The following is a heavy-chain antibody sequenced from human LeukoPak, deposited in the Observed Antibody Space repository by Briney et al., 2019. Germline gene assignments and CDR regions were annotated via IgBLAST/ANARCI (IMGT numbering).Heavy chain of an antibody. CDR2: ISSSSSYI. Sequence: GGSLRLSCAASGFTFSSYNMIWVRQAPGKGLEWVSSISSSSSYIYYADSVKGRFTISRDNAKNSLYLQMNSLRAEDTAVYYCARGLGYCSSTSCYDYYYYYMDVWGKGTTVTVSS. V-gene: IGHV3-21*01. CDR1: GFTFSSYN. J-gene: IGHJ6*03. CDR3: ARGLGYCSSTSCYDYYYYYMDV. D-gene: IGHD2-2*01.